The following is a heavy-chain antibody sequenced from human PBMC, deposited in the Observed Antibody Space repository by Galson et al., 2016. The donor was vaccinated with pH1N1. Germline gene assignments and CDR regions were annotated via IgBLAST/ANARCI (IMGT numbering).Heavy chain of an antibody. V-gene: IGHV2-5*02. J-gene: IGHJ5*02. CDR2: IYWDDDK. D-gene: IGHD6-13*01. CDR1: GFSLSTSGVG. CDR3: SHRSSWSPPWNNWFDP. Sequence: PALVKPTQTLTLTCTFSGFSLSTSGVGVGWIRQPPGKALEWLALIYWDDDKRYSPSLKSRLTITKDTSKNQVVLTMTNMDPVDTATYYCSHRSSWSPPWNNWFDPWGQGTLVTVSS.